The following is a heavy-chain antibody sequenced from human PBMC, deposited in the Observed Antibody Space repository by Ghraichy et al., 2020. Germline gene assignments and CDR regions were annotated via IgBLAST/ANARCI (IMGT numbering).Heavy chain of an antibody. CDR1: GFTFSSYW. CDR2: IKQDGSEK. J-gene: IGHJ6*02. Sequence: GSLRLSCAASGFTFSSYWMSWVRQAPGKGLEWVANIKQDGSEKYYVDSVKGRFTISRDNAKNSLYLQMNSLRAEDTAVYYCARVTYPYYDFWSGYYSGSAGMDVWGQGTTVTVSS. D-gene: IGHD3-3*01. CDR3: ARVTYPYYDFWSGYYSGSAGMDV. V-gene: IGHV3-7*01.